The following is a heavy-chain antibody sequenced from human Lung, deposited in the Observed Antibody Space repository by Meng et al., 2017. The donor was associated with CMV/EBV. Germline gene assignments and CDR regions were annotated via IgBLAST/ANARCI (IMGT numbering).Heavy chain of an antibody. CDR3: ARDKSGPFTIPYYYYGMDV. V-gene: IGHV3-48*03. Sequence: GGSLRLXXAASGFTFRSYEMNWVRQAPGMGLEWVSYISSSGDIIYYADSVKGRFSISRDNAKNSLYLQMSSLRADDTAVYYCARDKSGPFTIPYYYYGMDVWGQGAXVTVSS. CDR1: GFTFRSYE. D-gene: IGHD3-3*01. CDR2: ISSSGDII. J-gene: IGHJ6*02.